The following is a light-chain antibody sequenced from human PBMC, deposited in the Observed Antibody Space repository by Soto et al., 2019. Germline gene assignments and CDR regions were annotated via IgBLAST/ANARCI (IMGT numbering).Light chain of an antibody. CDR1: QSLVYSDGNTY. CDR2: KVS. CDR3: MQGTHWPRT. J-gene: IGKJ1*01. V-gene: IGKV2-30*01. Sequence: DVVMTQSPLSLPVTLGQPASISCRSSQSLVYSDGNTYLTWFQQRPCQSPRRLIYKVSNRDSGVPDRFSGSGSGTDFTVKISRVEAEDGGGYECMQGTHWPRTFGKGTKVEI.